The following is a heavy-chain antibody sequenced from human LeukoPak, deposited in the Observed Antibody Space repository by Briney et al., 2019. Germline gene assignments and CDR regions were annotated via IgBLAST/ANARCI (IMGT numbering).Heavy chain of an antibody. Sequence: SVKVSCKASGGTFSSYAISWVRQPPGQGLEWMGGIIPIFGTANYAQKFQGRVTITTDESTSTAYMELSSLRSEDTAVYSCASGGLDGGLAGTHIPFNYWGQGTLVTVSS. V-gene: IGHV1-69*05. D-gene: IGHD6-13*01. CDR3: ASGGLDGGLAGTHIPFNY. CDR2: IIPIFGTA. J-gene: IGHJ4*02. CDR1: GGTFSSYA.